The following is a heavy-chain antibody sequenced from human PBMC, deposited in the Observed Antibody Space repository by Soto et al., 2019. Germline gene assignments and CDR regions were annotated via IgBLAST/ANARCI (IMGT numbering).Heavy chain of an antibody. CDR1: GYTFTSYY. D-gene: IGHD3-16*01. Sequence: ASVKVSCKASGYTFTSYYMHWVRQAPGQGLEWMGIINPSGGSISYAQKFQGRVTMTRDTSTSTVYMELNSLRAEDTAVYYCARERLRGGALHGHGHRVRVRYYYGMDVWGQGTTVTVSS. CDR3: ARERLRGGALHGHGHRVRVRYYYGMDV. J-gene: IGHJ6*02. V-gene: IGHV1-46*01. CDR2: INPSGGSI.